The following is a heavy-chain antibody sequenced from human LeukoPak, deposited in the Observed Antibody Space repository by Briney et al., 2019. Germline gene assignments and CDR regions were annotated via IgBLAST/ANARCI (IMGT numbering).Heavy chain of an antibody. D-gene: IGHD2-15*01. J-gene: IGHJ6*03. CDR1: GGSISSSSYY. Sequence: PSETLSLTCTVSGGSISSSSYYWGWIRQPPGKGLEWIGSIYYRGSTYYNPPLKSRVTISVDTSKNQFSLKLSSVTAADTAVYYCARRACSGNSCYSDYYYYMDVWGKGTTVTVSS. CDR2: IYYRGST. CDR3: ARRACSGNSCYSDYYYYMDV. V-gene: IGHV4-39*01.